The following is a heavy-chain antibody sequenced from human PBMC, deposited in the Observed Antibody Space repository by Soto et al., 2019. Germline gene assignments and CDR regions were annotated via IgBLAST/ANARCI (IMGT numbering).Heavy chain of an antibody. J-gene: IGHJ6*02. D-gene: IGHD3-10*01. V-gene: IGHV4-59*08. CDR1: GGSITNYY. CDR2: INYDGYC. Sequence: QVQLQESGPGLVKPSETLSLTCTVSGGSITNYYCSWFRQPPGKGLEWIGYINYDGYCAYNLALQWRLTLSMDASKTQFSLMLESVTATDTAVYYCARHGFGPLHGLVDVWGPGTTVIVSS. CDR3: ARHGFGPLHGLVDV.